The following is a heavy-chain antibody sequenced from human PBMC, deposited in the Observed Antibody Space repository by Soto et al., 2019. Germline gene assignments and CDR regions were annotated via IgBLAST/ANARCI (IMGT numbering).Heavy chain of an antibody. Sequence: QVQLVQSGAEVKKPGASVKVSCKASGYTFTSYDINWVRQATGQGLEWMGWMNPNSGNTGYAQKFQGRVTMTRNTSISTAYMELSSLRSEDTAVYYCARSGSVVRGVILTYYYYYGMDVWGQGTTVTVSS. J-gene: IGHJ6*02. V-gene: IGHV1-8*01. CDR2: MNPNSGNT. D-gene: IGHD3-10*01. CDR1: GYTFTSYD. CDR3: ARSGSVVRGVILTYYYYYGMDV.